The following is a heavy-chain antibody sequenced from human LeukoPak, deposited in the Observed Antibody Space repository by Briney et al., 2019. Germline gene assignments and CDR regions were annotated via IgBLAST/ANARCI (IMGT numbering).Heavy chain of an antibody. CDR3: VAEVIEVTMGDY. V-gene: IGHV1-24*01. CDR1: GHSLTDLS. Sequence: ASVKVSCKVSGHSLTDLSIHWVRQAPGKGLEWMGGFDIEDAETIYGQEFEGRVIMTEDTATETAYMELSSLKYEDTAVYYCVAEVIEVTMGDYWGQGALVTVSS. D-gene: IGHD4-11*01. CDR2: FDIEDAET. J-gene: IGHJ4*02.